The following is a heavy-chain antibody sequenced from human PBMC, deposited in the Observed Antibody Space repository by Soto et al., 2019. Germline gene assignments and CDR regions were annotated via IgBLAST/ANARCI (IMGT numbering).Heavy chain of an antibody. CDR2: INHSGST. D-gene: IGHD6-19*01. J-gene: IGHJ4*02. CDR1: GGSFSGYF. CDR3: VRGQWLPRGEY. V-gene: IGHV4-34*01. Sequence: SETLSLTCTVYGGSFSGYFWTWIRQPPGRGLEWIGEINHSGSTNYNPSLKSRVTISADTSENQLSLRLTSVTAADTAVYYCVRGQWLPRGEYWGQGTLVTVSS.